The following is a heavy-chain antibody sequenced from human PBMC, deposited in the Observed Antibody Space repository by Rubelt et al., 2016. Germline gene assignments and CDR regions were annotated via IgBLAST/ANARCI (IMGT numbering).Heavy chain of an antibody. Sequence: YYADSVKGRFTISRDNAKNSLYLQMNSLRAEDTAVYYCARDWAGSGWSDYYYYYGMDVWGQGTTVTVSS. J-gene: IGHJ6*02. D-gene: IGHD6-19*01. CDR3: ARDWAGSGWSDYYYYYGMDV. V-gene: IGHV3-11*01.